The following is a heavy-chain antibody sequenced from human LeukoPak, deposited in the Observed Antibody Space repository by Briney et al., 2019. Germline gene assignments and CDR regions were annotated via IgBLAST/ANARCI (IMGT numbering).Heavy chain of an antibody. J-gene: IGHJ4*02. V-gene: IGHV4-59*01. CDR2: IYYSGGT. D-gene: IGHD1-26*01. Sequence: PSETLSLTCTVSGGSISSYYWNWIRQPPGKGLEWIGYIYYSGGTNYNPSLKSRLTISVDTSKNQFSLKLSSVTAADTAVYYCARGAQVVGPTIFDYWGQGTLATVSS. CDR1: GGSISSYY. CDR3: ARGAQVVGPTIFDY.